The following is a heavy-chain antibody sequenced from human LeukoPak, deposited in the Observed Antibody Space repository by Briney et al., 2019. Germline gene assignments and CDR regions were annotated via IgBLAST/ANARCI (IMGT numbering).Heavy chain of an antibody. J-gene: IGHJ5*02. CDR2: INEDGSAK. V-gene: IGHV3-7*01. D-gene: IGHD3-3*01. CDR1: GFTFNDYW. Sequence: PGGSLRLSCTASGFTFNDYWMTWVRQTPGKGLEWLANINEDGSAKNYVDSVKGRFTISRDNAVNSLYLQMNSLRAEDTAMYYCARVTISVLGWFDPWGQGTLVTVSS. CDR3: ARVTISVLGWFDP.